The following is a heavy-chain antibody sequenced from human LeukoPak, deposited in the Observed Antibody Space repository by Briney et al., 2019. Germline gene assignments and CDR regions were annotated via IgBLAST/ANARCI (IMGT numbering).Heavy chain of an antibody. V-gene: IGHV3-48*01. J-gene: IGHJ4*02. D-gene: IGHD2-2*01. CDR3: AQLGYCSSTSCPQGGYYFDY. Sequence: GGSLRLSCAASGFTFSSYSVNWVRQAPGQGLEWVSYISTDSSIIYYADSVRGRFTISRDNAKNSLYLQMNSLRAEDTAVYYCAQLGYCSSTSCPQGGYYFDYWGQGTLVTVSS. CDR1: GFTFSSYS. CDR2: ISTDSSII.